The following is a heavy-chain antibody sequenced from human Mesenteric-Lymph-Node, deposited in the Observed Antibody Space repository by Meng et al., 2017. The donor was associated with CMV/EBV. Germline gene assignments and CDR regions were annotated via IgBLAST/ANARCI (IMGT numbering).Heavy chain of an antibody. D-gene: IGHD3-10*01. J-gene: IGHJ4*02. Sequence: CTVSGGSISSYYWSWIRQPPGKGLEWTGYISNSGSTNYNPSLKSRVTISVDTSKNQFSLKLSSVTAADTAVYYCARVSYYNSGSHFDYWGQGTLVTVSS. CDR2: ISNSGST. CDR1: GGSISSYY. CDR3: ARVSYYNSGSHFDY. V-gene: IGHV4-59*01.